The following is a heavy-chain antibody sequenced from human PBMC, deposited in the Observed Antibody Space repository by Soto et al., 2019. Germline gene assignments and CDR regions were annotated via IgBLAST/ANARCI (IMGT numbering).Heavy chain of an antibody. D-gene: IGHD3-10*01. CDR2: IIPIFGTA. J-gene: IGHJ6*02. CDR3: AREFGDYYGSGSRIYGMDV. CDR1: GGTFSSYA. V-gene: IGHV1-69*13. Sequence: SVKVACKASGGTFSSYAISWVRQAPGEGLEWMGGIIPIFGTANYAQKFQGRVTITADESTSTAYMELSSLRSEDTAVYYCAREFGDYYGSGSRIYGMDVWGQGTTVTVSS.